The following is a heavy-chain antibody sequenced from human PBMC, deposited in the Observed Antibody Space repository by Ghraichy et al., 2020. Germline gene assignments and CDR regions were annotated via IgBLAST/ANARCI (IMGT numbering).Heavy chain of an antibody. V-gene: IGHV3-9*01. CDR3: AKSIAVESSLPQGIWDYYYGMDV. D-gene: IGHD6-19*01. CDR1: GFTFDDYA. Sequence: GGSLRLSCAASGFTFDDYAMHWVRQAPGKGLEWVSGISWNSGSIGYADSVKGRFTISRDNAKNSLYLQMNSLRAEDTALYYCAKSIAVESSLPQGIWDYYYGMDVWGQGTTVTVSS. J-gene: IGHJ6*02. CDR2: ISWNSGSI.